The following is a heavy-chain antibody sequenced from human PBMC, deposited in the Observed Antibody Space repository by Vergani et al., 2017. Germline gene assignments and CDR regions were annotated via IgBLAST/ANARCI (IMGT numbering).Heavy chain of an antibody. D-gene: IGHD6-13*01. J-gene: IGHJ6*02. CDR3: ARDLLVWAAAGTNYYYGMDV. V-gene: IGHV3-33*01. CDR2: IWYDGSNK. Sequence: VQLVESGGGVVQPGRSLRLSCAASGFTFSSYGMHWVRQAPGKGLEWVAVIWYDGSNKYYADSVKGRFTISRDNSKNTLYLQMNSLRAEDTAVYYCARDLLVWAAAGTNYYYGMDVWGQGTTVTVSS. CDR1: GFTFSSYG.